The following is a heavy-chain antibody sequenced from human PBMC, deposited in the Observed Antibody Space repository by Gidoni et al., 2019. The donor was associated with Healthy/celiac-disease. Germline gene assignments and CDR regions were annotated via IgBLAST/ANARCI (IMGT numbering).Heavy chain of an antibody. D-gene: IGHD6-13*01. CDR2: ISWNSGSI. CDR3: AKVLVGSSSWYYFDY. Sequence: EVQLVESGGGLVQPGRSLRLSCAASGFPFDDYAMHWVRQAPGKGLEWVSGISWNSGSIGYADSVKGRFTISRDNAKNSLYLQMNSLRAEDTALYYCAKVLVGSSSWYYFDYWGQGTLVTVSS. CDR1: GFPFDDYA. J-gene: IGHJ4*02. V-gene: IGHV3-9*01.